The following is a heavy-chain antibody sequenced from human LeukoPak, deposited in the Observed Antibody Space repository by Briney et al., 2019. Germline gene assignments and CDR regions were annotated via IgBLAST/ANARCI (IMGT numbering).Heavy chain of an antibody. V-gene: IGHV3-23*01. CDR2: ICGSGGST. D-gene: IGHD3-9*01. J-gene: IGHJ4*02. CDR1: GFTFSSYA. CDR3: AKDPGYDILTGYYSY. Sequence: GGSLRLSCAASGFTFSSYAMSWVRQAPGKRLEWVSAICGSGGSTYYADSVKGRFTISRGNSKNTLYLQMNSLRAEDTAVYYCAKDPGYDILTGYYSYWGQGTLVTVSS.